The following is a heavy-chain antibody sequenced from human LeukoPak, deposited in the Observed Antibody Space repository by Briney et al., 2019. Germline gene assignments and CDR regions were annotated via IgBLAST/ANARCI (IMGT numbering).Heavy chain of an antibody. CDR1: GGSFSGYY. Sequence: SETLSLTCAVYGGSFSGYYWSWIRQPPGKGLEWIGEINHSGSTNYNPSLKSRVTISVDTSKNQFSLKLSSVTAADTAVYYCARRGGNWGQGTPVTVSS. CDR3: ARRGGN. J-gene: IGHJ4*02. D-gene: IGHD3-16*01. V-gene: IGHV4-34*01. CDR2: INHSGST.